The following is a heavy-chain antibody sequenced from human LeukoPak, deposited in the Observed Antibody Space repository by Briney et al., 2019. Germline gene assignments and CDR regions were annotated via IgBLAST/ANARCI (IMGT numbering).Heavy chain of an antibody. CDR3: ARALYDSSGYYYGLFDY. CDR1: GGSISSYY. Sequence: SETLSLTCTVSGGSISSYYWSWIRQPPGKGLEWIGYIYYSGSTNYNPSLKSRVTISVDTSKNQFSLKLSSVTAADTAVYYCARALYDSSGYYYGLFDYWGQGTLVTVSS. CDR2: IYYSGST. D-gene: IGHD3-22*01. J-gene: IGHJ4*02. V-gene: IGHV4-59*01.